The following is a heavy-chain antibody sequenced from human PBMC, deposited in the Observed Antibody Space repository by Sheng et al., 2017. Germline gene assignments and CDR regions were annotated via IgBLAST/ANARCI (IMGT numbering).Heavy chain of an antibody. CDR2: IIPIFGTA. D-gene: IGHD4-4*01. CDR1: GGTFSSYA. J-gene: IGHJ6*03. CDR3: ARDGDYSNYRPVPRYYYYMDV. Sequence: QVQLVQSGAEVKKPGSSVKVSCKASGGTFSSYAISWVRQAPGQGLEWMGGIIPIFGTANYAQKFQGRVTITADESTSTAYMELSSLRSEDTAVYYCARDGDYSNYRPVPRYYYYMDVWGQGTTVTVSS. V-gene: IGHV1-69*13.